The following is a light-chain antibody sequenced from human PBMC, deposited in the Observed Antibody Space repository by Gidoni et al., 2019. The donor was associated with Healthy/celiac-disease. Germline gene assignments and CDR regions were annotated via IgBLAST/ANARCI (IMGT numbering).Light chain of an antibody. CDR2: WAS. CDR1: QSVLYSSNNKNY. Sequence: DIVMTQSPDSLAVSLGERATINCKSSQSVLYSSNNKNYLAWYQQKPGQPPKLLIYWASTRESGVPDRFSGSGSGTDFTLTISSLQAEDGAVYYCQQYYSTPQTFXGXTKVEIK. CDR3: QQYYSTPQT. J-gene: IGKJ4*01. V-gene: IGKV4-1*01.